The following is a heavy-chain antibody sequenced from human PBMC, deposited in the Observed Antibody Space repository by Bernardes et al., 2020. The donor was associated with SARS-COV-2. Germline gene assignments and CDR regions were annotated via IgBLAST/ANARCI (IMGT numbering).Heavy chain of an antibody. V-gene: IGHV3-30*02. J-gene: IGHJ4*02. CDR2: IWYDGSNK. CDR3: ATTPQYEYTRVFDF. D-gene: IGHD2-15*01. Sequence: GGSLRLSCAVSGFTFSRYGMHWVRQAPGKGLEWVAVIWYDGSNKYYSDSVKGRFTISRDNSKNTLYLQMNSLRAEDTAVYYCATTPQYEYTRVFDFWGQGTLVTVSS. CDR1: GFTFSRYG.